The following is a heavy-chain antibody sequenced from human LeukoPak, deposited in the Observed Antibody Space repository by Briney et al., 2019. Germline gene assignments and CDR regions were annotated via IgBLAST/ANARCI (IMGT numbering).Heavy chain of an antibody. CDR1: GFTFSDYY. CDR2: ISSSSSYT. V-gene: IGHV3-11*05. D-gene: IGHD2-2*02. CDR3: ARDSGYCSSTSCHRGDAFDI. Sequence: PGGSLRLSCAASGFTFSDYYMSWIRQAPGKGLEGVSYISSSSSYTNYADSVKGRFTISRDNAKNSLYLQMNSLRAEDTAVYYCARDSGYCSSTSCHRGDAFDIWGQGTMVTVSS. J-gene: IGHJ3*02.